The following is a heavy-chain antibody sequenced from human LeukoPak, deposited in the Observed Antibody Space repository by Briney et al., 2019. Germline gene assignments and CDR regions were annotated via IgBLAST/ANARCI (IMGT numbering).Heavy chain of an antibody. D-gene: IGHD2-2*01. CDR3: ARDLGVVPAAPPSYYYYGMDV. Sequence: ALVKVSCKASGYTFTGYYMHWVRQAPGQGLEWMGWINPNSGGTNYAQKFQGRVTMTRDTSISTAYMELSRLRSDDTAVYYCARDLGVVPAAPPSYYYYGMDVWGQGTTVTVSS. J-gene: IGHJ6*02. CDR2: INPNSGGT. CDR1: GYTFTGYY. V-gene: IGHV1-2*02.